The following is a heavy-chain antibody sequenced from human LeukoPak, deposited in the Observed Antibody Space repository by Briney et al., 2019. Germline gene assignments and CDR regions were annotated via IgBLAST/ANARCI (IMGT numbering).Heavy chain of an antibody. CDR1: GFTFSSYT. D-gene: IGHD3-3*01. Sequence: GGSLRLSCAASGFTFSSYTMKWVRQAPGKGLEWVSSISSSSSYIYYADSVKGRFTISRDNAKNSLFLQMNSLRAEDTAVYYCASEIIFGSFDYWGQGTLVTVSS. CDR2: ISSSSSYI. CDR3: ASEIIFGSFDY. V-gene: IGHV3-21*01. J-gene: IGHJ4*02.